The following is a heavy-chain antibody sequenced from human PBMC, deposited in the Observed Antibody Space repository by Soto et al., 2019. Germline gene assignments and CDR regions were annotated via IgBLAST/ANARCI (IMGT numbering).Heavy chain of an antibody. CDR1: SGSIDNAYW. V-gene: IGHV4-4*02. D-gene: IGHD2-8*01. J-gene: IGHJ5*02. CDR2: TAHDEVT. CDR3: ARNGDCTRPGCIVGCFDP. Sequence: QVQLQESGPRLVKPSGTLSLTCAVSSGSIDNAYWWSWVRQSPGKGLEWIGATAHDEVTNYNPYLEGRVTISIDKSKNQFSLDLNSVTAADTDMYYWARNGDCTRPGCIVGCFDPWGRGTLVTVSS.